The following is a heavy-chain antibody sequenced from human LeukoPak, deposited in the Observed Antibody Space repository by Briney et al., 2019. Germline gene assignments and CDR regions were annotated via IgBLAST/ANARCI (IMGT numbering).Heavy chain of an antibody. Sequence: GASVKVSCKASGYTFTGYYMHWVRQAPGQGLEWMGWINPNSGGTNYAQKFQGRVTMTRDTSISTAYMELSRLRSDDTAVYYCARETDYYDSSGNQPNFDYWGQGTLVTVSS. CDR2: INPNSGGT. CDR3: ARETDYYDSSGNQPNFDY. J-gene: IGHJ4*02. V-gene: IGHV1-2*02. CDR1: GYTFTGYY. D-gene: IGHD3-22*01.